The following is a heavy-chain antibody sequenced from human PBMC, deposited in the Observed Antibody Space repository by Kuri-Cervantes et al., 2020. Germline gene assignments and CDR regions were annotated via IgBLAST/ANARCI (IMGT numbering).Heavy chain of an antibody. CDR3: ARGAYCGGDCPLGY. Sequence: SQTLSLTCAGTGFTFSSYGMNWVRQAPGKGLEWIGEIYHSGRTNYNPSLKSRVTISVDKSKNEFSLKLSSVTAADTAVYYCARGAYCGGDCPLGYWGRGTLVTVSS. V-gene: IGHV4-4*02. D-gene: IGHD2-21*02. J-gene: IGHJ4*02. CDR1: GFTFSSYG. CDR2: IYHSGRT.